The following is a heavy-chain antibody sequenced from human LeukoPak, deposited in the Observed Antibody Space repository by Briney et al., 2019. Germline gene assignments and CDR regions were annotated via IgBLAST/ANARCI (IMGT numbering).Heavy chain of an antibody. CDR3: ARGRNWGDLARAINYYYYYMDV. V-gene: IGHV1-8*03. J-gene: IGHJ6*03. CDR1: GYTFTSYD. CDR2: MNPNSGNT. Sequence: ASVKVSCKASGYTFTSYDINWVRQATGQGHEWMGWMNPNSGNTGYAQKFQGRVTITRNTSISTAYMELSSLRSEDTAVYYCARGRNWGDLARAINYYYYYMDVWGKGTTVTVSS. D-gene: IGHD3-16*01.